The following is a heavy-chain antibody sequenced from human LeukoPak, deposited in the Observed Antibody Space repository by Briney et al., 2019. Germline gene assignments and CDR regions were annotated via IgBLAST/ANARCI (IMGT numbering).Heavy chain of an antibody. J-gene: IGHJ4*02. CDR1: GFTFDDYA. CDR2: ISWNSGSI. Sequence: GGSLRLSCTASGFTFDDYAMHWVRQAPVKGLEWVSGISWNSGSIGYADSVKGRFTISRDNAKNSLYLQMNSLRAEDTALYYCAKDTDYGGNSGFDYWGQGTLVTVSS. D-gene: IGHD4-23*01. V-gene: IGHV3-9*01. CDR3: AKDTDYGGNSGFDY.